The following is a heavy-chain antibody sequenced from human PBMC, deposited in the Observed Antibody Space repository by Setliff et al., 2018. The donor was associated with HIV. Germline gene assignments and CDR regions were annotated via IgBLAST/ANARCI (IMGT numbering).Heavy chain of an antibody. Sequence: GGSLRLSCEASGFTFSTYSMNWVRQAPGKGLEWVSSISRSSSDIYYADSVKGRFTVSRDNAKNSLYLQMNSLRAEDTAVYYCARVGYCSSTSCYDYWGQGTLVTVSS. CDR3: ARVGYCSSTSCYDY. J-gene: IGHJ4*02. V-gene: IGHV3-21*01. D-gene: IGHD2-2*01. CDR1: GFTFSTYS. CDR2: ISRSSSDI.